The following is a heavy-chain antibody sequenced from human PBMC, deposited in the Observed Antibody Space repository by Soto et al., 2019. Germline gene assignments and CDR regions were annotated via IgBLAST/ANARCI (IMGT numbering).Heavy chain of an antibody. J-gene: IGHJ3*02. CDR1: GYTFTSYY. CDR2: INPSGGST. D-gene: IGHD3-22*01. CDR3: AREGRYDSSGYSKEEVAFDI. V-gene: IGHV1-46*01. Sequence: ASVKVSCKASGYTFTSYYMHWVRQAPGQGLEWMGIINPSGGSTSYAQKFQGRVTMTRDTSTSTVYMELSSLRSEETAVYYCAREGRYDSSGYSKEEVAFDIWGQCTLVTVSS.